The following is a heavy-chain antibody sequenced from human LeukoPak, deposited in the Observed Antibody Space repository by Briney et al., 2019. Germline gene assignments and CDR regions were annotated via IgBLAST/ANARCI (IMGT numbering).Heavy chain of an antibody. CDR3: TIGFAAGPTTDSSGYYEYYFDY. CDR2: IRSKAYGGTT. Sequence: PGRSLRLSCTASGFTFGDYAMSWVRQAPGKGLELVGFIRSKAYGGTTEYAASVTGRFTISRGDSKSIAYLQMNSLKTEDTAVYYCTIGFAAGPTTDSSGYYEYYFDYWGQGTLVTVSS. J-gene: IGHJ4*02. D-gene: IGHD3-22*01. CDR1: GFTFGDYA. V-gene: IGHV3-49*04.